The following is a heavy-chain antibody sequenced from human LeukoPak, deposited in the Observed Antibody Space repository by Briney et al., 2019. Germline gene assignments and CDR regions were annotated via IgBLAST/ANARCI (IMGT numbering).Heavy chain of an antibody. CDR2: IIPIFGIA. CDR1: GGTFRSYA. CDR3: ARAEGSSGTFDY. J-gene: IGHJ4*02. Sequence: SVKVSCKASGGTFRSYAISWVRQAPGQGLDWMGRIIPIFGIANYAQKFQGRVTITADKSTSTAYMELSSLRSEDTAVYYCARAEGSSGTFDYWGQGTLVTVSS. D-gene: IGHD3-22*01. V-gene: IGHV1-69*04.